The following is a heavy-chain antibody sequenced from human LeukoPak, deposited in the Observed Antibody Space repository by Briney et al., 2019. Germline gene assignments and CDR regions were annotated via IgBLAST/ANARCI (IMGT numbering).Heavy chain of an antibody. CDR2: ISGSGGST. D-gene: IGHD3-10*01. J-gene: IGHJ4*02. Sequence: GGSLRLSCAASGFTFSSYAMSWVRQAPGKGLEWVSAISGSGGSTYYADSVKGRFTISRDNSKNTLYLQMNSLRAEDTAVYHCAKVMFMGGGGSPITMVRGVTPYYFDYWGQGTLVTVSP. V-gene: IGHV3-23*01. CDR3: AKVMFMGGGGSPITMVRGVTPYYFDY. CDR1: GFTFSSYA.